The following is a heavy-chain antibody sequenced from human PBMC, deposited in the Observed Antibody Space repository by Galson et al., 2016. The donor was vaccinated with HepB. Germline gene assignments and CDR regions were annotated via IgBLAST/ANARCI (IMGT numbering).Heavy chain of an antibody. D-gene: IGHD2-8*01. CDR1: GYNFASYW. CDR2: IYPGDSDT. J-gene: IGHJ3*02. Sequence: QSGAEVKKPGESLKISCKGSGYNFASYWLGWVRQMPGKGLEWMGIIYPGDSDTRYNPSVQGQVTFSGDKSISTAYLQWSSLKASDTALYFCARQGSMQAFGIWGQGTMVTVSS. V-gene: IGHV5-51*01. CDR3: ARQGSMQAFGI.